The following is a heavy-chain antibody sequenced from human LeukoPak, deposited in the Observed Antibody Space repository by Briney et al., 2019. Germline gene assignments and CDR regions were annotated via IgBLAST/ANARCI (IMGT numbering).Heavy chain of an antibody. CDR1: GFTFSSYS. V-gene: IGHV3-21*01. D-gene: IGHD4-17*01. CDR2: ISSSSSYI. Sequence: GGSLRLSCAASGFTFSSYSMNWVCQAPGKGLEWVSSISSSSSYIYYADLVKGRFTISRDNAKNSLYLQMNSLRAEDTAVYYCARESHDYGDQTAFDYWGQGTLVTVSS. CDR3: ARESHDYGDQTAFDY. J-gene: IGHJ4*02.